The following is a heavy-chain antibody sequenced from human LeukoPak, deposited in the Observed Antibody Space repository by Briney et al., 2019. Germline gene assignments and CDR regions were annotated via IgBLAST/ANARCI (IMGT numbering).Heavy chain of an antibody. CDR1: GYTFTGYY. CDR2: INPNSGGT. J-gene: IGHJ4*02. Sequence: GASVKVSCKASGYTFTGYYMHWVRQAPGQGLEWMGWINPNSGGTNYAQKLQGWVTMTRDTSISTAYMELSRLRSDDTAVHYCARDRGSGWHLYFDYWGQGTLVTVSS. V-gene: IGHV1-2*04. CDR3: ARDRGSGWHLYFDY. D-gene: IGHD6-19*01.